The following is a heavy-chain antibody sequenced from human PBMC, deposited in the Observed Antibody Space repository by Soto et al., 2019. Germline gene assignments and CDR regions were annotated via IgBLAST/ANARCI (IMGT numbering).Heavy chain of an antibody. CDR1: GFSFETNN. D-gene: IGHD6-19*01. Sequence: PGGSHRLSGAASGFSFETNNMNWVRQAPGKGVEWVSSISSGRPDIFYADSVRGRCTISRDDAKKSLFLQMNSLRADDTAVYYCARDHLGIAAGDFALWGQGNLVTVCS. CDR3: ARDHLGIAAGDFAL. J-gene: IGHJ4*02. V-gene: IGHV3-21*01. CDR2: ISSGRPDI.